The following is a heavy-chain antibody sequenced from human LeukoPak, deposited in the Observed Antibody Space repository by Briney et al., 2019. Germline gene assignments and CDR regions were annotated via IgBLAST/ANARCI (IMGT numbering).Heavy chain of an antibody. CDR1: GGTFSSYA. J-gene: IGHJ6*03. D-gene: IGHD6-13*01. CDR3: ARDRGLAAAGTNYYYYMDV. Sequence: GASVKVSCKASGGTFSSYAISWVRQAPGQGLEWMGGIIPIFGTANYAQKFQGRVTITADESTSTAYMELSSLRSEDTAVYYCARDRGLAAAGTNYYYYMDVWGKGTTVTISS. V-gene: IGHV1-69*13. CDR2: IIPIFGTA.